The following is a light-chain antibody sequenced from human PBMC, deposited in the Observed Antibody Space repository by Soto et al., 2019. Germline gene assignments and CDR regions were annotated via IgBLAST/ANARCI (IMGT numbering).Light chain of an antibody. Sequence: EIVLTQSPGPLSLSPGERATLSCRASQSVSGRFLTWYQQKGGQAPRLLSYGASTRASGIPDRFSGSGSGTYFTLTISRPVPEDFAVYYCQHPDSSSTWTSGQGTKVEIK. CDR1: QSVSGRF. J-gene: IGKJ1*01. V-gene: IGKV3-20*01. CDR3: QHPDSSSTWT. CDR2: GAS.